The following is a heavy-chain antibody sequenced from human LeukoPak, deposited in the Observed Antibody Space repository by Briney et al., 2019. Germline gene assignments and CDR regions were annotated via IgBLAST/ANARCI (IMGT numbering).Heavy chain of an antibody. CDR2: IYYSGST. CDR1: GGSISSGDYS. Sequence: SETLSLTCAVSGGSISSGDYSWSWIRQPPGKGLEWIGNIYYSGSTYYNPSLKSRVNISVDTSKNQFSLKLTSVTAADTAVYYCARSQFYGSGSYQGRWFDPWGQGTLVTVSS. V-gene: IGHV4-30-4*07. CDR3: ARSQFYGSGSYQGRWFDP. D-gene: IGHD3-10*01. J-gene: IGHJ5*02.